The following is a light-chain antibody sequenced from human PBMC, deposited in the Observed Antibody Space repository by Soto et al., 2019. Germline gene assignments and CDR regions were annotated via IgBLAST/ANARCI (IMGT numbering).Light chain of an antibody. Sequence: QAVLTQPASVSGSPGQSITISCTGTSSXVXXYNYVSWYQQHPGKAPKLMIYEVSNRQSGVSNRFSGPKSGNTASHTISGLQADDEDDYYCCSYAGSSTYVFGTGTKVTVL. CDR1: SSXVXXYNY. CDR3: CSYAGSSTYV. CDR2: EVS. J-gene: IGLJ1*01. V-gene: IGLV2-23*02.